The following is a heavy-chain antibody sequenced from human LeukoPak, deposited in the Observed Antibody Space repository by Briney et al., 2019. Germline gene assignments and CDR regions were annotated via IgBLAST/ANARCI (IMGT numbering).Heavy chain of an antibody. CDR1: GFTFSSYS. Sequence: PGGSLRLSCAASGFTFSSYSMNWVRQAPGKGLEWVSSISSSSSYIYYADSVKGRFTISRDNAKNSLYLQMNSLRAEDTAVYYCARESYCTNGVCYGAFDIWGQGTMVTVSS. CDR2: ISSSSSYI. D-gene: IGHD2-8*01. CDR3: ARESYCTNGVCYGAFDI. V-gene: IGHV3-21*01. J-gene: IGHJ3*02.